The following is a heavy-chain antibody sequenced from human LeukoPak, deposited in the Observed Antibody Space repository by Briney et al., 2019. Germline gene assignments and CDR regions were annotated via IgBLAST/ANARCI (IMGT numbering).Heavy chain of an antibody. CDR2: MNPNSGNT. J-gene: IGHJ4*02. CDR1: GYTFTDYY. V-gene: IGHV1-8*03. CDR3: ARGNNWNDFDY. D-gene: IGHD1-1*01. Sequence: ASVKVSCKASGYTFTDYYMHWVRQATGQGLEWMGWMNPNSGNTGYAQKFQGRVTITRNTSISTAYMELSSLRSEDTAVYYCARGNNWNDFDYWGQGTLVTVSS.